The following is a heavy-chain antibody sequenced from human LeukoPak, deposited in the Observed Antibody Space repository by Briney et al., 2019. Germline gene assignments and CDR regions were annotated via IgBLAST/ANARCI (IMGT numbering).Heavy chain of an antibody. CDR2: ISGDGSNT. V-gene: IGHV3-74*01. CDR1: GFTFSHFW. J-gene: IGHJ3*01. D-gene: IGHD3-3*01. Sequence: GGSLRLSCAASGFTFSHFWMRWVRQVPGKGLVWVSRISGDGSNTNYADSVKGRFTISRDNARNTLYLQMNSLRAEDTAVYYCTTPRTYYDFWSGYRFDFWGRGTMVTVS. CDR3: TTPRTYYDFWSGYRFDF.